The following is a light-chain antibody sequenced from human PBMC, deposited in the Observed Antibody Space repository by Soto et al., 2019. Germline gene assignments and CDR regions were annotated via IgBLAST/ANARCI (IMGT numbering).Light chain of an antibody. Sequence: DIQMTQSPSSLSASVGYRVTITCRASQGISNYLAWYQQKPGKVPKLLIYAASTVQSGVPSRFSGSGSGTDFTLTISSLQPEDVATYSCQKYNSSLRTFGQGTKVEIK. CDR3: QKYNSSLRT. J-gene: IGKJ1*01. CDR2: AAS. V-gene: IGKV1-27*01. CDR1: QGISNY.